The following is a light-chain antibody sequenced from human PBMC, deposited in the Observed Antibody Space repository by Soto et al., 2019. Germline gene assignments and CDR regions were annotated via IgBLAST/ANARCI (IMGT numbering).Light chain of an antibody. V-gene: IGLV2-23*02. J-gene: IGLJ2*01. CDR3: CSYAGSSTLV. Sequence: QSALTQPASVSGSPGQSITISCTGTSSDVGSYNLVSWYQQHPGKVPKLMIYEVSKRPSGVSYRFSGSKSDNTASLTISGLQAEDEADYYCCSYAGSSTLVFGGGTKVTVL. CDR2: EVS. CDR1: SSDVGSYNL.